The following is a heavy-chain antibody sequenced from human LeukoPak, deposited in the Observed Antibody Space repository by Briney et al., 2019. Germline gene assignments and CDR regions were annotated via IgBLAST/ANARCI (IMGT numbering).Heavy chain of an antibody. Sequence: PGGSLRLSCAGSGFTFRGSCIHCVRQAPGKGQVWVSRMNGDGSTIDYAASVKGRFTISRDNAKSTLYLQMNSLSAEDTAVYYCARAGDYYFEYWGQGTLVTVSS. J-gene: IGHJ4*02. CDR2: MNGDGSTI. CDR1: GFTFRGSC. CDR3: ARAGDYYFEY. V-gene: IGHV3-74*01.